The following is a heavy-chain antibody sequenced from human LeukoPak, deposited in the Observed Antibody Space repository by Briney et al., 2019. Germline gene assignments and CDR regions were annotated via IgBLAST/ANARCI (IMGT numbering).Heavy chain of an antibody. D-gene: IGHD1-26*01. V-gene: IGHV3-23*01. J-gene: IGHJ3*02. CDR2: ISGSGGST. CDR1: GFTSSSYA. Sequence: GGSLRLSCAASGFTSSSYAMSWVRQAPGKGLESVAAISGSGGSTYYADSVKGRFTISRDNSKNTLYLQMNSLRAEDTDVYYCAKLYRELPDAFDIWGQGTMVTVSS. CDR3: AKLYRELPDAFDI.